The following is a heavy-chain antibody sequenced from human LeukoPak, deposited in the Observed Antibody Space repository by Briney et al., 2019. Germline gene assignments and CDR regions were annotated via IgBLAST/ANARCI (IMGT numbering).Heavy chain of an antibody. J-gene: IGHJ4*02. CDR3: ARGYYYGSGTTSAPDY. CDR1: GGTFSSYA. Sequence: ASVKVSCKASGGTFSSYAISWVRQAPGQGLEWMGRIIPILGIANYAQKFQGRVTITADKSTSTAYMELSSLRSEDTAVYYCARGYYYGSGTTSAPDYWGQGTLVTVSS. D-gene: IGHD3-10*01. V-gene: IGHV1-69*04. CDR2: IIPILGIA.